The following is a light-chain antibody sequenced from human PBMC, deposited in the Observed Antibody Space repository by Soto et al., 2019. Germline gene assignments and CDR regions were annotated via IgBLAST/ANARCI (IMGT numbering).Light chain of an antibody. Sequence: IQLTQSPSSLSASVGDRVTITCRVSQGISSYLACYQQKPGKAPKLMIYDASNLETGVPSRFSGSGSGTDFNFTISSLQPEDIAIYYCQQFDNFPRAITFGQGTRLEI. CDR1: QGISSY. CDR3: QQFDNFPRAIT. CDR2: DAS. V-gene: IGKV1-33*01. J-gene: IGKJ5*01.